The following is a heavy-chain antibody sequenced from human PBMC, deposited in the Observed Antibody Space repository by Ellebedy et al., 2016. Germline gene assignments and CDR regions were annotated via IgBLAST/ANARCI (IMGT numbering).Heavy chain of an antibody. V-gene: IGHV3-11*01. Sequence: GGSLRLXCAASGFTFSEYFMNWTRQAPGKGLERISYISRSSATIDYADSVKGRFTISRDNAKNSLYLQMNSLRAEDTAVYYCARATVVTGSDYWGQGTLVTVSS. CDR3: ARATVVTGSDY. CDR2: ISRSSATI. J-gene: IGHJ4*02. CDR1: GFTFSEYF. D-gene: IGHD4-23*01.